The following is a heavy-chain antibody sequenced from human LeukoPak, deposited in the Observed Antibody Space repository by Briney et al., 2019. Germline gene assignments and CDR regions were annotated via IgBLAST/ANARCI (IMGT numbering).Heavy chain of an antibody. Sequence: ASVKVSCKASGGTFSSYAISWVRQAPGQGLEWMGGIIPIFGTANYAQKFQSRVTITTDESTSTAYMELSSLRSEDTAVYYCARASYSGSYSADYWGQGTLVTVSS. D-gene: IGHD1-26*01. CDR3: ARASYSGSYSADY. V-gene: IGHV1-69*05. CDR1: GGTFSSYA. J-gene: IGHJ4*02. CDR2: IIPIFGTA.